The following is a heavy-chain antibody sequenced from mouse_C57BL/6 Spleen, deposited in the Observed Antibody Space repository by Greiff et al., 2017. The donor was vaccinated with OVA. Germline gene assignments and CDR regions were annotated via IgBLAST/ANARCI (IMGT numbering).Heavy chain of an antibody. CDR3: ARVDGYYNYYAMDY. J-gene: IGHJ4*01. Sequence: EVKLMESGEGLVKPGGSLKLSCAASGFTFSSYAMSWVRQTPEKRLEWVAYISSGGDYIYYADTVKGRFTISRDNARNTLYLQMSSLKSEDTAMYYCARVDGYYNYYAMDYWGQGTSVTVSS. CDR1: GFTFSSYA. V-gene: IGHV5S21*01. D-gene: IGHD2-3*01. CDR2: ISSGGDYI.